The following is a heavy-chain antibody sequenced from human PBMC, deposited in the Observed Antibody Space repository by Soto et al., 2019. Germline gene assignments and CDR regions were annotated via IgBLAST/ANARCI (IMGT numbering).Heavy chain of an antibody. J-gene: IGHJ4*02. Sequence: QVQLVQSGAEVKKPGASVKVSCKASGYTFTSYAMHWVRQAPGQRLEWMGWINAGNGNTKYSQKFQGRVTITRDTSASTAYMELSSLRSEDTAVYYCVRGELWFGELFYYFDYWGQGTLVTVSS. CDR2: INAGNGNT. CDR3: VRGELWFGELFYYFDY. V-gene: IGHV1-3*01. CDR1: GYTFTSYA. D-gene: IGHD3-10*01.